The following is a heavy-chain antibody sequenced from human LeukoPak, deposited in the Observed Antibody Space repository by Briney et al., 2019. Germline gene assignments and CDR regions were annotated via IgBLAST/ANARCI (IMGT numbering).Heavy chain of an antibody. CDR1: GGTFSSYA. D-gene: IGHD1-14*01. V-gene: IGHV1-69*05. CDR3: ARDWYENYYYMDV. CDR2: IIPIFGTA. J-gene: IGHJ6*03. Sequence: SVKVSCKASGGTFSSYAISWVRQAPGQGLEWTGGIIPIFGTANYAQKFQGRVTITTDESTSTAYMELSSLRSEDTAVYYCARDWYENYYYMDVWGKGTTVTVSS.